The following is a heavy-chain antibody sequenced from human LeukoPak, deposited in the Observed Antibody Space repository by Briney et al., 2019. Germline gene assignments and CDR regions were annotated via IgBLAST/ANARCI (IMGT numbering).Heavy chain of an antibody. CDR2: IDISSTTI. V-gene: IGHV3-48*01. CDR1: GFSFSSYT. Sequence: GGSLRLSCAASGFSFSSYTMNWVRQAPGQGLEWLSYIDISSTTIYYADSVKGRFSISRDNAKNSLYLQMNSLRAEDTAVYYCARGPPLFDPWGQGTLVTVSS. J-gene: IGHJ5*02. CDR3: ARGPPLFDP.